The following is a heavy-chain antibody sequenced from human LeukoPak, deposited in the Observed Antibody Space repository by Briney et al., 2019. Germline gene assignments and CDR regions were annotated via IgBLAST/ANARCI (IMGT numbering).Heavy chain of an antibody. V-gene: IGHV3-23*01. CDR2: ITASGGST. Sequence: GGSLRLSCAASGFTFGNYAMSWVRQAPGKGLEWVSTITASGGSTSYADSVKGRFTISRDNSRGTLYLQMNSLRAEDTAIYYCAKHVYDSSGYYYVFDFWGQGTLVTVSS. CDR3: AKHVYDSSGYYYVFDF. D-gene: IGHD3-22*01. CDR1: GFTFGNYA. J-gene: IGHJ4*02.